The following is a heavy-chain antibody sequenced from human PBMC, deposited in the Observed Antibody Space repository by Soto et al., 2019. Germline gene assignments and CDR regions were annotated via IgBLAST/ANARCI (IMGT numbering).Heavy chain of an antibody. V-gene: IGHV3-23*01. CDR2: ISGSGGST. CDR3: AKDSGRGYCTNGVCYTGYYFDY. Sequence: GGSLRLSCAASGFTFSSYAMSWVRQAPGKGLEWVSAISGSGGSTYYADSVKGRFTISRDNSKNTLYLQMNSLRAEDTAVYYCAKDSGRGYCTNGVCYTGYYFDYWGQGTLVTVSS. CDR1: GFTFSSYA. D-gene: IGHD2-8*01. J-gene: IGHJ4*02.